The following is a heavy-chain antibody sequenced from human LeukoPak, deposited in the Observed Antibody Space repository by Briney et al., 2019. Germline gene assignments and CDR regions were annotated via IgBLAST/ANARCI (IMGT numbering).Heavy chain of an antibody. CDR3: ARHPAGYSSGWVSH. CDR2: IYYSGST. V-gene: IGHV4-59*01. J-gene: IGHJ4*02. D-gene: IGHD6-19*01. CDR1: GGSISSYY. Sequence: PSETLSLTCTVSGGSISSYYWSWIRQPPGKGLEWIGYIYYSGSTNYNPSLKSRVTISVDTSKNQFSLKLSSVTAADTAVYYCARHPAGYSSGWVSHWGQGTLVTVSS.